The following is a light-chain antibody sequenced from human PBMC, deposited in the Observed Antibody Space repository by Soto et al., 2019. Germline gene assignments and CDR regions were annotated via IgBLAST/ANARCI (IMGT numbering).Light chain of an antibody. Sequence: DIQMTQSPSTLSASVGDRVTITCRASQSINTWLAWYQLKPGRAPKLLIYKASTFESGVPSRFSGSGSGTEFTLTISSLQPDDFATYYCQQYQTYSQFGQGTKVEIK. CDR3: QQYQTYSQ. V-gene: IGKV1-5*03. CDR1: QSINTW. CDR2: KAS. J-gene: IGKJ1*01.